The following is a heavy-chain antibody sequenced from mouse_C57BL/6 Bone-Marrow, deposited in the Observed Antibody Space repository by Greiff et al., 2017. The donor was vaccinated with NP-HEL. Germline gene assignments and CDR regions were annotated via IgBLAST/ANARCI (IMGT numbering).Heavy chain of an antibody. J-gene: IGHJ3*01. CDR2: IDPSDSET. V-gene: IGHV1-52*01. CDR1: GYTFTSYW. D-gene: IGHD1-1*01. Sequence: VQLQQPGAELVRPGSSVKLSCKASGYTFTSYWMHWVKQRPIQGLEWIGNIDPSDSETHYNQKFKDKATLTVDKSSSTAYMQLSSLTSEDSAVYYCARERAYYGSSSFAYWGQGTLVTVSA. CDR3: ARERAYYGSSSFAY.